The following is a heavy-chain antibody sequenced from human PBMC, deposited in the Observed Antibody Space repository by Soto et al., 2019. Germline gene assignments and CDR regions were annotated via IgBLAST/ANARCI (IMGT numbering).Heavy chain of an antibody. D-gene: IGHD3-22*01. J-gene: IGHJ3*02. CDR3: ARLAYYYDSSGYRDAFDI. Sequence: GESLKISCKGSGYSFTSYWIGWVRQMLVKGLEWMGIIYPGDSDTRYSPSFQGQVTISADKSISTAYLQWSSLKASDTAMYYCARLAYYYDSSGYRDAFDIWGQGTMVTVSS. V-gene: IGHV5-51*01. CDR1: GYSFTSYW. CDR2: IYPGDSDT.